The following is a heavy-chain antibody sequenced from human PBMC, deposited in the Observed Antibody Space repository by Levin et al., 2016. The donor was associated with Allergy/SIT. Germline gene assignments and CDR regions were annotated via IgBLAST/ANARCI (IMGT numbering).Heavy chain of an antibody. V-gene: IGHV4-39*01. J-gene: IGHJ4*02. Sequence: GSLRLSCAVSGGSFSSDYCWDWIRQSPGKGLEWIGTVWFSGGTRYTPSLESRVTISVESSKKQFSLTLNSVTAADTAVYYCVRRYCSDNICYFFDSWGQGALVTVSS. CDR3: VRRYCSDNICYFFDS. D-gene: IGHD2-15*01. CDR2: VWFSGGT. CDR1: GGSFSSDYC.